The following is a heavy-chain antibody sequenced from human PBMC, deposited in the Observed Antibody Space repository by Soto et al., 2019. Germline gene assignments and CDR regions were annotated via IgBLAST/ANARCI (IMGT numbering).Heavy chain of an antibody. Sequence: GESLKISCKGSGYSFTSYWIGWVRQMPGKGLEWMGIIYPGDSDTRYSPSFQGQVTISADKSISTAYLQWSSLKTSDTAMYYCARHSDYYDSSGYYYPYYYGMDVWGQGTTVTVSS. D-gene: IGHD3-22*01. CDR2: IYPGDSDT. CDR3: ARHSDYYDSSGYYYPYYYGMDV. J-gene: IGHJ6*02. CDR1: GYSFTSYW. V-gene: IGHV5-51*01.